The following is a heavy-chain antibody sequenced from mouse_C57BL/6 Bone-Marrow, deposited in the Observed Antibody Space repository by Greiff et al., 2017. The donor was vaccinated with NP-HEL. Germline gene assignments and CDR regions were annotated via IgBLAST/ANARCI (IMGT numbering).Heavy chain of an antibody. Sequence: VQLQQSGPELVKPGASVKISCKASGYAFSSSWVNWVKQRPGKGLEWIGRIYPGDGDTNYNGKFKGKATLTADKSSSTAYMQLSSLTSEDSAVYFCARGGWDRFAYWGQGTLVTVSA. CDR2: IYPGDGDT. D-gene: IGHD3-3*01. CDR3: ARGGWDRFAY. J-gene: IGHJ3*01. CDR1: GYAFSSSW. V-gene: IGHV1-82*01.